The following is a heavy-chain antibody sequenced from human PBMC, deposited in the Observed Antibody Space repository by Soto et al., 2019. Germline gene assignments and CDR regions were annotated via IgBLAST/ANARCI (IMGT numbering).Heavy chain of an antibody. J-gene: IGHJ5*02. D-gene: IGHD2-2*01. CDR1: GGSISSYY. Sequence: SETLSLTCTVSGGSISSYYWSWIRQPPGKGLEWIGYIYYSGSTNYNPSLKSRVTISVDTSKNQFSLKLSSVTAADTAVYYCARGGYCSSTSCPGVRWFDPWGQGTLVTVSS. CDR3: ARGGYCSSTSCPGVRWFDP. CDR2: IYYSGST. V-gene: IGHV4-59*08.